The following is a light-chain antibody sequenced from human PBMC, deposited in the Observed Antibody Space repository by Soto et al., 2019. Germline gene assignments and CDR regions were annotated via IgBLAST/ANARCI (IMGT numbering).Light chain of an antibody. V-gene: IGLV1-51*01. CDR1: SSNIGNNS. J-gene: IGLJ2*01. Sequence: QSVLTQPPSVSAAPGQKVTISCSGSSSNIGNNSVSWYQQLPGTAPKLLIYDNNQRPSEIPDRFSGSKSGTSATLGITGLQTGDEADYYCGTWDSSLSAGVFGGGTKLTVL. CDR2: DNN. CDR3: GTWDSSLSAGV.